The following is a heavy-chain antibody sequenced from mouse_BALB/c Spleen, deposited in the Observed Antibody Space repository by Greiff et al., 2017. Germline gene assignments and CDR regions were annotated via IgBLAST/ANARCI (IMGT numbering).Heavy chain of an antibody. CDR3: ARGHRYDAMDY. CDR2: ISDGGSYT. CDR1: GFTFSDYY. J-gene: IGHJ4*01. V-gene: IGHV5-4*02. Sequence: DVKLVESGGGLVKPGGSLKLSCAASGFTFSDYYMYWVRQTPEKRLEWVATISDGGSYTYYPDSVKGRFTISRDNAKNNLYLQMSSLKSEDTAMYYCARGHRYDAMDYWGQGTSVTVSS. D-gene: IGHD2-14*01.